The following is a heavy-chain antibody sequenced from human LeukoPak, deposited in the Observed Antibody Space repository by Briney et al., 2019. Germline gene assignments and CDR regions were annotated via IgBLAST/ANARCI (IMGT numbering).Heavy chain of an antibody. Sequence: GSVKVSCKASGYTFTSYYMHWVRQAPGQGLEWMGIINPSGGSTSYAQKFQGRVTMTRDTSTSTVYMELSSLRSEDTAVYYCARDGRRITIFGVVSNWFDPWGQGTLVTVSS. CDR1: GYTFTSYY. V-gene: IGHV1-46*01. CDR3: ARDGRRITIFGVVSNWFDP. CDR2: INPSGGST. D-gene: IGHD3-3*01. J-gene: IGHJ5*02.